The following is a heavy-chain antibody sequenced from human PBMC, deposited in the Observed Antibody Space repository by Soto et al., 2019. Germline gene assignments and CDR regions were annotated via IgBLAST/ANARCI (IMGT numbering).Heavy chain of an antibody. V-gene: IGHV1-69*13. CDR2: IIPIFGTA. CDR1: GGTFSSYA. D-gene: IGHD3-3*01. J-gene: IGHJ5*01. CDR3: ARGPYYDFWSGSFDS. Sequence: ASVKVSCKASGGTFSSYAISWVRQAPGQGLEWMGGIIPIFGTANYAQKFQGRVTITADESTSTAYMELSSLRSEDTAVYYCARGPYYDFWSGSFDSWGQGTLVTVSS.